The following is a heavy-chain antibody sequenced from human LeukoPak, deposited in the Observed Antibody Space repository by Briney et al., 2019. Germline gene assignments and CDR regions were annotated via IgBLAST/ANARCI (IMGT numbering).Heavy chain of an antibody. J-gene: IGHJ6*03. CDR1: GFTFSSYW. Sequence: GSLRLSCAASGFTFSSYWMSWVRQAPGKGLEWVANIKPYESEKYYVDSVKGRFTISRDNAKNSLYLQMNSLRAEDTAVYYCARDQVYAFWSGRFDYYYYYMDVWGKGTTVTVSS. CDR3: ARDQVYAFWSGRFDYYYYYMDV. CDR2: IKPYESEK. D-gene: IGHD3-3*01. V-gene: IGHV3-7*01.